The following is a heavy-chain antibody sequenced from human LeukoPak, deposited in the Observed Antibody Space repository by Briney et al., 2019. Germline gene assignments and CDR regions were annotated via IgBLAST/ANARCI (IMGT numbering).Heavy chain of an antibody. CDR1: GFTFSSYG. Sequence: GGSLRLSCAASGFTFSSYGMHWVRQAPGKGLEWVAVISYDGSNKYYADSVKGRFTISRDNSKNTLYLQMNSLRAEDTAVYYCAKESFDSSGYDYWGQGTLVTVSS. V-gene: IGHV3-30*18. J-gene: IGHJ4*02. D-gene: IGHD3-22*01. CDR3: AKESFDSSGYDY. CDR2: ISYDGSNK.